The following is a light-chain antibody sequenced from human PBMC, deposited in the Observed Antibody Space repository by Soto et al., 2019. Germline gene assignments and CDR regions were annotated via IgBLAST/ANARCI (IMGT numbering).Light chain of an antibody. CDR2: DAS. CDR3: QQYNSYSHT. V-gene: IGKV1-5*01. J-gene: IGKJ5*01. CDR1: QSVSSW. Sequence: IQMTHCPSAVSPSLANMFIITFRASQSVSSWLAWYQQKPGKAPKLLIYDASSLESGVPYRFSGSGSGTEFTLTISSLQPDDFATYYCQQYNSYSHTFGQGTRLEIK.